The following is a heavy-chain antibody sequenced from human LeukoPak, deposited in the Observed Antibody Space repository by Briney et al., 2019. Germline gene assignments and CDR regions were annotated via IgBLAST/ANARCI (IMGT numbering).Heavy chain of an antibody. CDR2: IKQDGNEK. J-gene: IGHJ3*02. CDR1: GFTFSNYW. D-gene: IGHD3-3*01. Sequence: GGSLRLSCAASGFTFSNYWMNWVRQAPGKGVEGVAQIKQDGNEKYYVDSVKGPFTISRDNAKNSLYLQMNSLRVEDTAVYYCAKQITVSEATDGFDIGGQRTMVTVS. V-gene: IGHV3-7*01. CDR3: AKQITVSEATDGFDI.